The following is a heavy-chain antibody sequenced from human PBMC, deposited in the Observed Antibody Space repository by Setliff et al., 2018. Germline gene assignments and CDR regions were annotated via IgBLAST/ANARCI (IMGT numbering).Heavy chain of an antibody. D-gene: IGHD6-6*01. J-gene: IGHJ4*02. CDR3: ARGRNIAARLLDS. CDR2: INHRGST. CDR1: GGTFSDYY. V-gene: IGHV4-34*01. Sequence: ETLSLTCAAYGGTFSDYYWTWIRQTPGKGLEWVGEINHRGSTNYNPSLKSRVSISVDTSRDQFSLKLISMSAADTAVYFCARGRNIAARLLDSWGQGALVTVSS.